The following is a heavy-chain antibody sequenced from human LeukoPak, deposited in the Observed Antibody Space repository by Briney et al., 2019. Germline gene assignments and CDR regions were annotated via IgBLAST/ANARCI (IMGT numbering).Heavy chain of an antibody. J-gene: IGHJ4*02. Sequence: GGSLRLSCAASGFTFSSYAMHWVRQAPGKGLEWVAVISYDGSNKYYADSVKGRFTISRDNSKNTLYLQMNSLRAEDTAVYYCARSSEGSSRVYGRGHYFDYWGQGTLVTVSS. CDR1: GFTFSSYA. CDR2: ISYDGSNK. D-gene: IGHD5/OR15-5a*01. CDR3: ARSSEGSSRVYGRGHYFDY. V-gene: IGHV3-30*04.